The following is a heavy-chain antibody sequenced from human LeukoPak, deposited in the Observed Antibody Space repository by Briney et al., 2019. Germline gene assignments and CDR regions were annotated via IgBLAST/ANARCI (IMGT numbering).Heavy chain of an antibody. V-gene: IGHV1-18*01. Sequence: ASVKISCKASGYTFTSYGISWVRQAPGQGREWMGWISAYNGNTNYAQKLQGRVTMTTDTSTSTAYMELRSLRSDDTAVYYCAREQWELLDAFDIWGQGTMVTVSS. CDR2: ISAYNGNT. D-gene: IGHD1-26*01. CDR3: AREQWELLDAFDI. CDR1: GYTFTSYG. J-gene: IGHJ3*02.